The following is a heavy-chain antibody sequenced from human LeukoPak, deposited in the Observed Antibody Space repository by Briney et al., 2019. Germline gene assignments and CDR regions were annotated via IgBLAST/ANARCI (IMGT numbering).Heavy chain of an antibody. CDR2: INGDGSTT. V-gene: IGHV3-74*01. CDR1: GFTFSSYW. CDR3: ARDLNGGGDY. D-gene: IGHD4-23*01. Sequence: PGGSLRLSCAASGFTFSSYWMHWVRQAPGKGLLWVSRINGDGSTTTYADSVKGRFTISRDNAKNTLYLQMSSLRAKDTAVYYCARDLNGGGDYWGQGTLVTASS. J-gene: IGHJ4*02.